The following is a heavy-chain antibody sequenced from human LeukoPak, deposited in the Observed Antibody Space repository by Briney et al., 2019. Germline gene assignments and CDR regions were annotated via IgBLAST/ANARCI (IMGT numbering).Heavy chain of an antibody. CDR1: GFTFSSYA. Sequence: GGSLRLSCAASGFTFSSYAMSWVRQALGKGLEWVSGISNSGGGTDYADSVRGRFTISRDNSKNTLFLQMNSLRAEDTAVYYCAKAGCSSNACYDAFDIWGQGTMVTVSS. D-gene: IGHD2-2*01. CDR2: ISNSGGGT. V-gene: IGHV3-23*01. CDR3: AKAGCSSNACYDAFDI. J-gene: IGHJ3*02.